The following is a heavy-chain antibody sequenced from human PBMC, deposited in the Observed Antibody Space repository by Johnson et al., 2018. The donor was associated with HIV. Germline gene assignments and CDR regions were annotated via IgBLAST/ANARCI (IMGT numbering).Heavy chain of an antibody. CDR3: ASGDAFDI. V-gene: IGHV3-30*14. CDR2: ISFDGNNK. Sequence: QVQLVESGGGVVQPGRSLRLSCTTSGFTFSRNAMHWVRQPPGKGLEWVAVISFDGNNKHYGDSVGGRFTISRDNSKNTLSLQMNSLTTEDTAVYYCASGDAFDIWGRGTKVTVSS. J-gene: IGHJ3*02. CDR1: GFTFSRNA.